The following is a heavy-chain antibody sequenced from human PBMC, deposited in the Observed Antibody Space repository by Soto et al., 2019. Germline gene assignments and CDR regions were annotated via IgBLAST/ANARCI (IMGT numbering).Heavy chain of an antibody. CDR2: INPNSGGT. V-gene: IGHV1-2*02. CDR3: ARVDSGYCSSTSCYTPLGMDV. D-gene: IGHD2-2*02. Sequence: ASVKVSCKASGYTFTGYYMHWVRQSPGQGLEWMGWINPNSGGTNYAQKFQGRVTMTRDTSISTAYMELSRLRSDDTAVYYCARVDSGYCSSTSCYTPLGMDVWGQGTTVTVSS. CDR1: GYTFTGYY. J-gene: IGHJ6*02.